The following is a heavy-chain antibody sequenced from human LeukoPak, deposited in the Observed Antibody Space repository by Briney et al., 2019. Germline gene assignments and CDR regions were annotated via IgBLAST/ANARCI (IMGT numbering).Heavy chain of an antibody. V-gene: IGHV4-59*01. CDR2: IYYSGST. CDR3: ASGYTPMVFDY. J-gene: IGHJ4*02. CDR1: GGSISSYY. Sequence: SETLSLTCTVSGGSISSYYWSWIRQPPGKGLEWIGYIYYSGSTNYNPSLESRVTISVDTSKNQFSLKLSSVTATDTAVYYCASGYTPMVFDYWGQGTLVTVSS. D-gene: IGHD5-18*01.